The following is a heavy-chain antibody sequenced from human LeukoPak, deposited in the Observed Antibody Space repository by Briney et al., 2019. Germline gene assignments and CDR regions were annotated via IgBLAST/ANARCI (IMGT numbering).Heavy chain of an antibody. CDR3: AKARSGWYNAGYMDV. V-gene: IGHV3-21*01. Sequence: GGSLRLSCAASGFTFSSYSMNWVRQAPGKGLEWVSSISSSSSYIYYADSVKGRFTISRDNAKNSLYLQMNSLRAEDTAVYYCAKARSGWYNAGYMDVWGKGTTVTVSS. CDR1: GFTFSSYS. CDR2: ISSSSSYI. D-gene: IGHD6-19*01. J-gene: IGHJ6*03.